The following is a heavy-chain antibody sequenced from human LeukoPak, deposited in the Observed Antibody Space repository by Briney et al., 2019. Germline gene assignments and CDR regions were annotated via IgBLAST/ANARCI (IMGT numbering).Heavy chain of an antibody. Sequence: ASVKVSCKASGGTFSSYAISWVRQAPGQGLEWMGGIIPIFGTANYAQKFQGRVTMTEDTSASTAYMELSSLRSEDTAVYYCARGAPIRVAVAATFDPWGQGTLVTVPS. D-gene: IGHD6-19*01. J-gene: IGHJ5*02. CDR2: IIPIFGTA. CDR3: ARGAPIRVAVAATFDP. CDR1: GGTFSSYA. V-gene: IGHV1-69*06.